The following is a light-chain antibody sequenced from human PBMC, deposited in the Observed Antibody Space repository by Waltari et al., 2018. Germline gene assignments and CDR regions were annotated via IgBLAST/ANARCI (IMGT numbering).Light chain of an antibody. J-gene: IGLJ3*02. V-gene: IGLV1-40*01. CDR1: SSNIGAGYD. CDR2: GND. Sequence: QSVLTHPPSVSGAPGQRVTISCPGSSSNIGAGYDVHWYQQLPGTAPKLLIYGNDNRPSGVPDRFSGSKSGTSASLAITGLQAEDEAHYYCQSYDTSLLGVFGGGTKLTVL. CDR3: QSYDTSLLGV.